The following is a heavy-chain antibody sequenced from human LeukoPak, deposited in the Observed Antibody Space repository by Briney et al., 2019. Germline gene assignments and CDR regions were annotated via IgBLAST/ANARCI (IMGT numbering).Heavy chain of an antibody. D-gene: IGHD3-10*01. J-gene: IGHJ6*03. V-gene: IGHV4-34*01. Sequence: SETLSLTCAVYGGSFSGYYWSWIRQPPGKGLEWIGEINHSGSTNYNPSLKSRVTISVDTSKNQFSLKLSSVTAADTAVYYCARRAGYYGSDYYMDVWGKGTTVIISS. CDR1: GGSFSGYY. CDR3: ARRAGYYGSDYYMDV. CDR2: INHSGST.